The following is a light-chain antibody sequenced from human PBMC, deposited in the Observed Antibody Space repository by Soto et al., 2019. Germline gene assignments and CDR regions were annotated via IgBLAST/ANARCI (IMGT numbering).Light chain of an antibody. CDR3: ASYAGGNQV. J-gene: IGLJ1*01. Sequence: QSALTQPPSASGSPGQSVTISCTGTGSDVGGYNFVSWYQHHPGKAPKLMIYEVTRRPSGVPDRFSGSKSANTASLTVSGLLAEDEADYYCASYAGGNQVFGTGTQLTVL. CDR1: GSDVGGYNF. V-gene: IGLV2-8*01. CDR2: EVT.